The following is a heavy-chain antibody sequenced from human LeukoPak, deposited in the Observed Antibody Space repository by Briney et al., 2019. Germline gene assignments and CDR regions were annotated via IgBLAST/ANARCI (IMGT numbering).Heavy chain of an antibody. CDR3: ARNAYYDFWSGYPRYFDY. CDR2: IYYSGST. CDR1: GGSISSGGYS. J-gene: IGHJ4*02. Sequence: SQTLSLTCAVSGGSISSGGYSWSWIRQPPGKGLEWIGYIYYSGSTYYNPSLKSRVTISVDTSKNQFSLKLSSVTAADTAVYYCARNAYYDFWSGYPRYFDYWGQGTLVTVSS. V-gene: IGHV4-30-4*07. D-gene: IGHD3-3*01.